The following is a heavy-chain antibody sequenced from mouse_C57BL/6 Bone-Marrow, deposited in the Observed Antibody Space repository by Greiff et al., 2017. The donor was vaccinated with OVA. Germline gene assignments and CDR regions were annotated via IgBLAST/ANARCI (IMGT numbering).Heavy chain of an antibody. D-gene: IGHD6-1*01. V-gene: IGHV1-7*01. Sequence: VQVVESGAELAKPGASVKLSCKASGYTFTSYWMHWVKQRPGQGLEWIGYINPSSGYTKYNQKFKDKATLTADKSSSTAYMQLRSLTYEDAAVYYCARTLFRGFDYWGQGTTLTVSS. CDR3: ARTLFRGFDY. CDR1: GYTFTSYW. J-gene: IGHJ2*01. CDR2: INPSSGYT.